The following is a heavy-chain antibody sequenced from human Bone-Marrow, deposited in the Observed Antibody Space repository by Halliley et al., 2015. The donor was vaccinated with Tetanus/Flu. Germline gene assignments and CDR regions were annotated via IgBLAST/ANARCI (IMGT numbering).Heavy chain of an antibody. J-gene: IGHJ4*02. CDR3: ARYNCDPSAFHLCFDY. CDR1: GGSISDYY. D-gene: IGHD1-1*01. Sequence: LRLSCTVSGGSISDYYWSWVRQPPGKGLEWIGYVFYSGSATYNPSLESRVPISVDTSKNMYSLRLTSVTAADTAVYYCARYNCDPSAFHLCFDYWGQGKVVTVSS. V-gene: IGHV4-59*08. CDR2: VFYSGSA.